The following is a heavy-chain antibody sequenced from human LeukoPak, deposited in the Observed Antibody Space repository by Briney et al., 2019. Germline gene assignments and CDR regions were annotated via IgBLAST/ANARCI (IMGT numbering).Heavy chain of an antibody. CDR2: IYHSGST. Sequence: SETPSLTCAVSGYSISSGYYCGWIRQPPGKGLEWIGSIYHSGSTYYIPSLKSRVTISVDTSKNQFSLKLSSVTAADTAVYYCARRERITIFGVVIIGVIDYWGQGTLVTVSS. V-gene: IGHV4-38-2*01. CDR3: ARRERITIFGVVIIGVIDY. J-gene: IGHJ4*02. D-gene: IGHD3-3*01. CDR1: GYSISSGYY.